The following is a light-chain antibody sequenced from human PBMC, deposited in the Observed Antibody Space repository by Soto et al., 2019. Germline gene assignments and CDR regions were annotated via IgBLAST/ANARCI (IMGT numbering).Light chain of an antibody. CDR1: QSIRSY. CDR3: QQTYSTPRT. V-gene: IGKV1-39*01. CDR2: AAS. Sequence: DLQMTQSPSSLSASVGDRVTITCRASQSIRSYLNWYQQKPGKAPELLIYAASSLQSGVPSRFSGSGSGTDFSLTISSVQPEDFATYYCQQTYSTPRTFGPGTKVDIK. J-gene: IGKJ3*01.